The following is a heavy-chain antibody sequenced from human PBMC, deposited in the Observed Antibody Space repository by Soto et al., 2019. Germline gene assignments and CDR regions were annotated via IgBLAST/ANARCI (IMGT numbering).Heavy chain of an antibody. CDR2: IYHTGAT. V-gene: IGHV4-31*03. D-gene: IGHD3-22*01. J-gene: IGHJ4*02. CDR3: AREGNFYDGSAYPGGFDY. CDR1: GGSIRWGGFY. Sequence: TLSLTCTVSGGSIRWGGFYWTWVRLHPGKGLEWIGYIYHTGATYYNPSLKSRVAISGDTSKNQFSLRPGSVTAADTAVYYCAREGNFYDGSAYPGGFDYWGQGTLVTVSS.